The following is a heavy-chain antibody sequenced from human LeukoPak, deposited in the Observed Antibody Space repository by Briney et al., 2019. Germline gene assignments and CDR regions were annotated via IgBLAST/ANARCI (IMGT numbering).Heavy chain of an antibody. J-gene: IGHJ5*02. CDR2: MNPNSGNT. CDR3: ARYYYDSSGYYFSWFDP. V-gene: IGHV1-8*01. D-gene: IGHD3-22*01. Sequence: ASVKVSCKASGYTFTSYDINWVRQATGQGLEWMGWMNPNSGNTGYAQKFQGRVTMTRNTSISTAYMELSSLRSEDTAVYYCARYYYDSSGYYFSWFDPWGQGTLVTVSS. CDR1: GYTFTSYD.